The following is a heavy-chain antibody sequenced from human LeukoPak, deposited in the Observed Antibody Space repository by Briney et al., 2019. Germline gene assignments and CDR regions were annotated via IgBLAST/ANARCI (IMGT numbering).Heavy chain of an antibody. Sequence: PGGSLRLSCAASGFTFSDYTPNWVRQAPGRGLEWVSSINSDGSYKYFAESVKGRFTISRDNAKNSVFLQMSSLRDEDTAIYYSARDRRLEDGFDVWGQGTMVTVSS. CDR3: ARDRRLEDGFDV. D-gene: IGHD1-1*01. V-gene: IGHV3-21*01. CDR2: INSDGSYK. CDR1: GFTFSDYT. J-gene: IGHJ3*01.